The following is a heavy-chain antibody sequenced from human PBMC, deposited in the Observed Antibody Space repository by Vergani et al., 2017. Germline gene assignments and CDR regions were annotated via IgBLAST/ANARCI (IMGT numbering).Heavy chain of an antibody. CDR2: IWSKPYGGTT. CDR1: GFTLGNYA. D-gene: IGHD3-16*01. J-gene: IGHJ4*02. V-gene: IGHV3-49*04. CDR3: TRDRLDESYAYFAY. Sequence: EVHLVESGGGLVQPGRSLRLSCSGSGFTLGNYAMTWVRQAPGKGLEWVAFIWSKPYGGTTEYAASVKGRFTISRDDSKSIAHLQRSSLKAEDTAVYYGTRDRLDESYAYFAYGGQGTLFTVSP.